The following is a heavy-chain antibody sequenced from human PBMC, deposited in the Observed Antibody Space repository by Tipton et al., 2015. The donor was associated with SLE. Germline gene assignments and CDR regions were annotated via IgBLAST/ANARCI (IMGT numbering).Heavy chain of an antibody. CDR1: DYSISSGYY. CDR2: IYHSGST. V-gene: IGHV4-38-2*01. Sequence: TLSLTCAVSDYSISSGYYWGWIRQPPGKGLEWIGSIYHSGSTYYNTSLKSRVTISVDTSKNQFSLKLSSVTAADTAVYYCARQDSNGGYDYWGQGTLVTVSS. D-gene: IGHD3-16*01. CDR3: ARQDSNGGYDY. J-gene: IGHJ4*02.